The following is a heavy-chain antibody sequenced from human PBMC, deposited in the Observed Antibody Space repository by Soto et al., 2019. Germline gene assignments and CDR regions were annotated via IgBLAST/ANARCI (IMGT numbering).Heavy chain of an antibody. CDR1: GGTFSSYA. CDR3: ASLIMITFGGVTGGAFDI. V-gene: IGHV1-69*06. CDR2: IIPIFGTA. J-gene: IGHJ3*02. D-gene: IGHD3-16*01. Sequence: SVKVSCKASGGTFSSYAISWVRQAPGQGLEWMGGIIPIFGTANYAQKFQGRVTITADKSTSTAYMELSSLRSEDTAVYYCASLIMITFGGVTGGAFDIWGQGTMVTVSS.